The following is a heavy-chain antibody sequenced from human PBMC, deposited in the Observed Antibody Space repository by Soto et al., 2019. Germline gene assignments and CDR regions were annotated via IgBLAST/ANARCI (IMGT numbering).Heavy chain of an antibody. CDR2: ISSSSSTI. CDR1: RFTFSSYS. CDR3: ARDIPGGYCSGGSCYFGDDY. D-gene: IGHD2-15*01. J-gene: IGHJ4*02. V-gene: IGHV3-48*02. Sequence: GGSLRLSCAASRFTFSSYSMNWVRQAPGKGLKRVSYISSSSSTIYYADSVKGRFTISRDNAKNSLYLQMNSLRDEDTAVYYCARDIPGGYCSGGSCYFGDDYWGQGT.